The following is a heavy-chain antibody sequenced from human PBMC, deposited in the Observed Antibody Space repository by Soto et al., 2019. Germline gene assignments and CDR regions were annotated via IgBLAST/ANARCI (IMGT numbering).Heavy chain of an antibody. CDR2: ISSSSYYI. CDR1: GFPFRSSS. V-gene: IGHV3-21*01. J-gene: IGHJ4*02. D-gene: IGHD3-10*01. CDR3: ARDLGEVSAF. Sequence: PGGSLRLSCAASGFPFRSSSMNWVRQAPGKGLEWLSSISSSSYYIFYADSVKGRFTISRDNAKNSLYLQMHSLRAEDTAVYYCARDLGEVSAFWGQGTPVTVS.